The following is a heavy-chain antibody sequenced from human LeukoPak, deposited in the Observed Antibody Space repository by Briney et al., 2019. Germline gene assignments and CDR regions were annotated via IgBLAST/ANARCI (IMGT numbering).Heavy chain of an antibody. J-gene: IGHJ4*02. D-gene: IGHD1-26*01. CDR3: ARGGSGSYHD. CDR2: MNPNSGNT. Sequence: ASVKVSCKASGGTFSSYAISWVRQATGQGLEWMGWMNPNSGNTGYAQKFQGRVTMTRNTSISTAYMELSSLRSEDTAVYYCARGGSGSYHDWGQGTLVTVSS. CDR1: GGTFSSYA. V-gene: IGHV1-8*02.